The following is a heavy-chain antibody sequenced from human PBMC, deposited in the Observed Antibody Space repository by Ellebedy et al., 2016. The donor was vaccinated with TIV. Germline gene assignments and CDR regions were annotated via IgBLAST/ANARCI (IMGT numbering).Heavy chain of an antibody. CDR1: GASFSGYY. V-gene: IGHV4-34*01. CDR2: INHSGTT. CDR3: ARGIYGSGSIDY. D-gene: IGHD3-10*01. J-gene: IGHJ4*02. Sequence: MPSETLSLTCAVYGASFSGYYWNWIRQPPGKGLEWIGEINHSGTTNYNPSLKGRVTISVDTSKNQFSLKLSSVTAADTAVYYCARGIYGSGSIDYWGQGTLVTVSS.